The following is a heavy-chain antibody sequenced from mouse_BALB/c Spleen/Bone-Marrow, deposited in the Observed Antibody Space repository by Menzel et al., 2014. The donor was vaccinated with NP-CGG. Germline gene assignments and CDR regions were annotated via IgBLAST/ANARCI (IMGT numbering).Heavy chain of an antibody. V-gene: IGHV1-80*01. CDR1: GYAFSSYW. CDR3: XXXXGFAY. Sequence: QVHVKQSGAELVRPGSSVKISCKASGYAFSSYWMNWVKQRPGQGLEWIGQIYPGDGDTNYNGKFKGKATLTADKSSSTAYMQLSSLTSCVSAVYXXXXXXGFAYWGQGTLVTVSA. J-gene: IGHJ3*01. CDR2: IYPGDGDT.